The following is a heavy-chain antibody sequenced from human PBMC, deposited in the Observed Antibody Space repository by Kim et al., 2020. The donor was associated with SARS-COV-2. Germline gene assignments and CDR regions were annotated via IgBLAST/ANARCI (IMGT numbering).Heavy chain of an antibody. CDR2: ISDGGVRT. Sequence: ISDGGVRTHYADSVKGRFTISRDNSKCTLFLHMNSLRAEDTAVYYCEASDYWGQGSLVTVSS. V-gene: IGHV3-23*01. CDR3: EASDY. J-gene: IGHJ4*02.